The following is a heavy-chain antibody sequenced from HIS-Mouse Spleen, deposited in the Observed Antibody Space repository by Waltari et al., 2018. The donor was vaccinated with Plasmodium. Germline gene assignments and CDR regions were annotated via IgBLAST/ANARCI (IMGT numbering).Heavy chain of an antibody. J-gene: IGHJ3*02. CDR2: SNRDGSST. D-gene: IGHD6-13*01. V-gene: IGHV3-74*01. CDR1: GFTFSSYW. Sequence: EVQLVESGGGLVQPGGSLRLSCAASGFTFSSYWMHWVRQAPGKGLVWVSRSNRDGSSTSDADSGKGRFTSSRDNAKNTLYLQMNSLRAEDTAVYYCARTIAVVGTGDALDIWGQGTMVTVSS. CDR3: ARTIAVVGTGDALDI.